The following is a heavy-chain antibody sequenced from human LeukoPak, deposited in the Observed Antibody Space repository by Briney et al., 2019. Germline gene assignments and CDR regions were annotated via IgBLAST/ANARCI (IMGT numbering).Heavy chain of an antibody. CDR2: ISGSGGGT. V-gene: IGHV3-23*01. Sequence: AGGSLRLSCAASGFTFSSSAMSWVRQAPGKGLEWVSGISGSGGGTFYADSVKGRFAISRDNSKDTLYLQMNRLRGEDTPVYYCAKGTWQQLIHDYWGQGTLVTVSS. D-gene: IGHD6-13*01. CDR1: GFTFSSSA. J-gene: IGHJ4*02. CDR3: AKGTWQQLIHDY.